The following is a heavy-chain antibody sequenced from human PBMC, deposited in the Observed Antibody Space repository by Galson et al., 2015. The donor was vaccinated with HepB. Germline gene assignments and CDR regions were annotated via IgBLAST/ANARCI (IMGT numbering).Heavy chain of an antibody. CDR2: ISGSGGST. CDR1: GFTFSSYA. V-gene: IGHV3-23*01. CDR3: AKAESRSPVTILANCFDY. Sequence: SLRLSCAASGFTFSSYAMSWVRQAPGKGLEWVSAISGSGGSTYYADSVKGRFTISRDNSKNTLYLQMNSLRAEDTAVYYCAKAESRSPVTILANCFDYWGQGTLVTVSS. D-gene: IGHD4-17*01. J-gene: IGHJ4*02.